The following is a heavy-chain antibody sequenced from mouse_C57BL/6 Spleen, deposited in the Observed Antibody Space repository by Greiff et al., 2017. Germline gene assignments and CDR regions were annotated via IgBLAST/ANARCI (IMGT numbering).Heavy chain of an antibody. CDR1: GFTFSSYG. CDR2: ISSGGSYT. CDR3: ARLYGSSYDAMDY. J-gene: IGHJ4*01. D-gene: IGHD1-1*01. V-gene: IGHV5-6*01. Sequence: EVKLMESGGDLVKPGGSLKLSCAASGFTFSSYGMSWVRQTPDKRLEWVATISSGGSYTYYPDSVKGRFTISRDNAKNTLYLQMSSLKSEDTAMYYCARLYGSSYDAMDYWGQGTSVTVSS.